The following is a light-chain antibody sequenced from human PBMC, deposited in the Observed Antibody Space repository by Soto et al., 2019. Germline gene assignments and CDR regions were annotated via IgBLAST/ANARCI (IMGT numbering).Light chain of an antibody. Sequence: QSVLPQPASVSGSPGQSITISCTGTSSDVGGFNYVSWYQQYPGEAPKLLIYEVSNRPSGVSSRFSGSKSGNTASLTISGLQADDEGDYYCSSFTTSNIWVFGGGTKLTVL. CDR3: SSFTTSNIWV. J-gene: IGLJ3*02. CDR2: EVS. V-gene: IGLV2-14*01. CDR1: SSDVGGFNY.